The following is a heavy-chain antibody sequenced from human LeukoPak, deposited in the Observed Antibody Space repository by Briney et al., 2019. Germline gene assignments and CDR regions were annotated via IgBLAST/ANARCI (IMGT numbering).Heavy chain of an antibody. D-gene: IGHD6-19*01. CDR1: GGTISSYY. V-gene: IGHV4-4*07. CDR2: IYTRGTT. Sequence: SETLSLTCTVSGGTISSYYWSWLRQPAGKGLEWVGRIYTRGTTNSNPSLKRRVTMSIDKSDNQVSLKLTAVTAADTAVYYCARGGSGWFQEYYYYYMDVWGKGTTVTVSS. J-gene: IGHJ6*03. CDR3: ARGGSGWFQEYYYYYMDV.